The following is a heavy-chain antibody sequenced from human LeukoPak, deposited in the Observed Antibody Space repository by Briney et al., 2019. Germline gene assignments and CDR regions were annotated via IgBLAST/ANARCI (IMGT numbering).Heavy chain of an antibody. CDR3: VRDRAGTQSWVEFDL. V-gene: IGHV3-53*05. D-gene: IGHD3-10*01. Sequence: QPGGSLTLTCTLSGVSVTNTLIDWVRQAPGKGPEWVALIYIDARTVYADSVKGRFTISRDNSKNMVYLQMNSLRSEDSALYYCVRDRAGTQSWVEFDLWGQGTLVTVSS. CDR2: IYIDART. CDR1: GVSVTNTL. J-gene: IGHJ5*02.